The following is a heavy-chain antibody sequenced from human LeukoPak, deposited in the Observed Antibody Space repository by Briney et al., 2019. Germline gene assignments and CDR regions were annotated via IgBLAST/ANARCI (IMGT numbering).Heavy chain of an antibody. CDR1: GGSISSYY. CDR3: AGLRPGTHVWFGELLYSHGDWFDP. CDR2: IYTSGST. D-gene: IGHD3-10*01. V-gene: IGHV4-4*07. J-gene: IGHJ5*02. Sequence: SETLSLTCAVSGGSISSYYWSWIRQPAGKGLEWIGRIYTSGSTNYNPSLKSRVTMSVDTSKNQFSLKLSSVTAADTAVYYCAGLRPGTHVWFGELLYSHGDWFDPWGQGTLVTVSS.